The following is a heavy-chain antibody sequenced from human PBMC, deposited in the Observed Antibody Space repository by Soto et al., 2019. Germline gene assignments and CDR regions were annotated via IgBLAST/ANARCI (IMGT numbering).Heavy chain of an antibody. CDR1: GFTFSSYA. J-gene: IGHJ6*02. V-gene: IGHV3-30-3*01. Sequence: QVQLVESGGGVVQPGRSLRLYCAASGFTFSSYAMHWVRQAPGKGLEWVAVISYDGSNKYYADSVKGRFTISRDNSKNTLYLQMNNLRAEDTAVYYCARGRVIVVVPAFGMDVWGQGTTVTVSS. CDR2: ISYDGSNK. CDR3: ARGRVIVVVPAFGMDV. D-gene: IGHD2-2*01.